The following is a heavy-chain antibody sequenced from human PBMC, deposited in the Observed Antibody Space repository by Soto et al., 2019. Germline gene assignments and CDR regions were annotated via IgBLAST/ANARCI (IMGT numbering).Heavy chain of an antibody. CDR3: AKVGPSYYYDMDV. V-gene: IGHV3-23*01. CDR2: ISGSGRTI. CDR1: GLDFRSEI. D-gene: IGHD1-26*01. Sequence: PGGSLRLSCAASGLDFRSEIMCWVRQAPGKGLEWVSSISGSGRTIYHADSMRGRFAISRDNSKNSLYLQLNNLRVYDTAVYYCAKVGPSYYYDMDVWGKGTTVTVSS. J-gene: IGHJ6*04.